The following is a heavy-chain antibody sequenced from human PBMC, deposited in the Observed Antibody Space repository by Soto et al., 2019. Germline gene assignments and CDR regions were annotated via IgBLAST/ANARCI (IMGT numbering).Heavy chain of an antibody. D-gene: IGHD5-12*01. CDR1: GFTFSSYG. Sequence: GGSLRLSCAASGFTFSSYGMHWVRQAPGKGLEWVAVISYDGSNKYYADSVKGRFTISRDNSKNTLYLQMNSLRAEDTAVYYCAKWDGESGYEDYWGQGTLVTVSS. J-gene: IGHJ4*02. V-gene: IGHV3-30*18. CDR3: AKWDGESGYEDY. CDR2: ISYDGSNK.